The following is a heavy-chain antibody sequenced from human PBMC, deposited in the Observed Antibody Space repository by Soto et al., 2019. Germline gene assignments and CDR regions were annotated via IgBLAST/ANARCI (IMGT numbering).Heavy chain of an antibody. J-gene: IGHJ4*02. CDR3: ARRDYGDDRFDY. CDR1: GGSISSSSYY. D-gene: IGHD4-17*01. Sequence: QLQLQESDPGLVKPSETLSLTCTVSGGSISSSSYYWGWIRQPPGKGLEWIGSIYYSGSTYYNPSLKSRVTISVDTSKNQFSLKLSSVTAADTAVYYCARRDYGDDRFDYWGQGTLVTVSS. V-gene: IGHV4-39*01. CDR2: IYYSGST.